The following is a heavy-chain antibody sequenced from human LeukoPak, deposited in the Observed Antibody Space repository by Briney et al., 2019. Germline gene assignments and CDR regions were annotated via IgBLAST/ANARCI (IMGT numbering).Heavy chain of an antibody. D-gene: IGHD1-26*01. CDR2: IGSSSSYI. J-gene: IGHJ3*02. Sequence: GGSLRLSCAASGFTFSSYSMNWVRQAPGKGLEWVSSIGSSSSYIYYADSVKGRFTISRDNAKNSLYLQMNSLRAEDTAVYYCARKSGYDAFDIWGQGTMVTVSS. V-gene: IGHV3-21*01. CDR1: GFTFSSYS. CDR3: ARKSGYDAFDI.